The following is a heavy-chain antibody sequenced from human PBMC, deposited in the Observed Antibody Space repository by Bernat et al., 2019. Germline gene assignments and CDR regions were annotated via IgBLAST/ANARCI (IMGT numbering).Heavy chain of an antibody. D-gene: IGHD3-10*01. J-gene: IGHJ4*02. V-gene: IGHV3-48*03. CDR2: ISRSGTTI. CDR3: AGLYYGSGVH. Sequence: EVQVVESGGGLVQPGGSLRLSCEVSGFTFSDYEMNWVRQAPGKGLEWISYISRSGTTIDYADSVKGRFTISRDNAKNSLYLQMNSLRAEDTALYSCAGLYYGSGVHWGQGPLVTVSS. CDR1: GFTFSDYE.